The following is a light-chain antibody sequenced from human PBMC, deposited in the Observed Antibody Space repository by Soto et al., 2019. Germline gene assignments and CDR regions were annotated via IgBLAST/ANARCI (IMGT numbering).Light chain of an antibody. V-gene: IGLV2-14*01. CDR1: SSDVGAYTY. Sequence: QSALTQPASVSGSPGQSITISCTGTSSDVGAYTYGSWYQQHPGQAPKLMIFEVSDRPSGVSNRFSGSKSGNTAALTISGLQAEDEAAYYCSSYTTSNTLVFGGGTKLTVL. CDR3: SSYTTSNTLV. J-gene: IGLJ2*01. CDR2: EVS.